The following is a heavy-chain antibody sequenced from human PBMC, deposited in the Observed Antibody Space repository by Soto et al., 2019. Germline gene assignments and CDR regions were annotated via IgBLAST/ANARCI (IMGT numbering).Heavy chain of an antibody. CDR1: GGTFSSYA. V-gene: IGHV1-69*01. J-gene: IGHJ3*02. D-gene: IGHD3-3*01. CDR3: ARGLNYDFWIGYYTRRTDAFDI. CDR2: VIPIFGTA. Sequence: QVQLVQSGAEVKKPGSSVKVSCKASGGTFSSYAISWVRQAPGQGLEWMGGVIPIFGTANYAQKFQGRVKIIAGESTSTAYLEQSSLRSEDTAVYYCARGLNYDFWIGYYTRRTDAFDIWGQGTMVTVSS.